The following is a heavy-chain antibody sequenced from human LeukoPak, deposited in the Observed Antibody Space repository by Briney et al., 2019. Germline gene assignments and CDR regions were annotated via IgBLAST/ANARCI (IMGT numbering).Heavy chain of an antibody. CDR3: AGPPSPSSLDAFDI. CDR1: GGTFSSYA. J-gene: IGHJ3*02. CDR2: IIPIFGIA. Sequence: SVKVSCKASGGTFSSYAISWVRQAPGQGLEWMGRIIPIFGIANYAQKFQGRVTIIADKSTSTAYMELSSLRSEDTAVYYCAGPPSPSSLDAFDIWGQGTMVTVSS. D-gene: IGHD6-13*01. V-gene: IGHV1-69*04.